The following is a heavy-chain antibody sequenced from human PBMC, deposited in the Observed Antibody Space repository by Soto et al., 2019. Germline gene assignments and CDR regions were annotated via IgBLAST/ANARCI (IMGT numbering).Heavy chain of an antibody. J-gene: IGHJ4*02. CDR2: GSGDST. D-gene: IGHD3-10*01. CDR3: AKRASGSYFDY. V-gene: IGHV3-23*01. Sequence: GSGDSTYYADSVKGRFTISRDNSKNTLYLQMNSLRAEDTAVYYCAKRASGSYFDYWGQGTLVTVSP.